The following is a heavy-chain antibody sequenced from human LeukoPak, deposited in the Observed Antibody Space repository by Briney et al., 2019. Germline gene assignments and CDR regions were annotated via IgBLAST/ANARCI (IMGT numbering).Heavy chain of an antibody. CDR1: GFTLSRYE. Sequence: GGSLRLSCAASGFTLSRYEMNWVRQAPGKGLEWVSYISSSGTTIYYADSVKGRFTISRDNANNSLHLQMNSLRAEDTAVYYCARDWSSSAWRDGVDVWGQGTTVTVSS. D-gene: IGHD6-19*01. V-gene: IGHV3-48*03. J-gene: IGHJ6*02. CDR3: ARDWSSSAWRDGVDV. CDR2: ISSSGTTI.